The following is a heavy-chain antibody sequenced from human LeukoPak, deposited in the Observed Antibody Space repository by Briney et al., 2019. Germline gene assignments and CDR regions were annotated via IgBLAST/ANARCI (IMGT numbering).Heavy chain of an antibody. V-gene: IGHV3-53*01. CDR3: AIAQSWDELFDS. Sequence: PGGSLTLSCAAFGIAVIGNYMSWVRQPPGKGLEWVSFISINTDTFYADSVRGRFTISRDSSKNTLFLQMNSLRDEDSAVYYCAIAQSWDELFDSWGQGTLVTVSS. J-gene: IGHJ4*02. CDR1: GIAVIGNY. CDR2: ISINTDT. D-gene: IGHD1-26*01.